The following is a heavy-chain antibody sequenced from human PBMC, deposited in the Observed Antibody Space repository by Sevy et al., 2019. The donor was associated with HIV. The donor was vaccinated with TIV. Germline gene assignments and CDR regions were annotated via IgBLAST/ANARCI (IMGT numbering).Heavy chain of an antibody. V-gene: IGHV4-31*03. CDR2: IYYSGST. J-gene: IGHJ6*02. CDR3: ARDKRNYYGSGSYPFDYYYYGMDV. D-gene: IGHD3-10*01. CDR1: GGSISSGGYY. Sequence: SETLSLTCTVSGGSISSGGYYWSWIRQHPGKGLEWIGYIYYSGSTYYNPSLKSRVTISVDTSKNQFSLKLSSVTAADTAVYYCARDKRNYYGSGSYPFDYYYYGMDVWGQGTTVTVSS.